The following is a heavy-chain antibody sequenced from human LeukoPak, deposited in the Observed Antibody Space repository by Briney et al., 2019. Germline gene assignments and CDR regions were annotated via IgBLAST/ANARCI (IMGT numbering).Heavy chain of an antibody. CDR3: ARITPAGRQLDY. Sequence: SGPTLVNPTQTLTLTCTFSGFSLSTSGMCVSWIRQPLGKAPEWLARIDWDDDKYYSTSLKTRLTISKDTSKNQVVLTMTNMDPVDTATYYCARITPAGRQLDYWGQGTLVTVSS. D-gene: IGHD6-13*01. CDR2: IDWDDDK. J-gene: IGHJ4*02. V-gene: IGHV2-70*11. CDR1: GFSLSTSGMC.